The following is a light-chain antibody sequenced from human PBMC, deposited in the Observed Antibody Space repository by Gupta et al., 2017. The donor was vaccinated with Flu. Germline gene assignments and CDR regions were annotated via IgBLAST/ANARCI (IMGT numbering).Light chain of an antibody. J-gene: IGLJ2*01. CDR3: SSYTSSSTLV. Sequence: SITISSTGTSSDVGGYNYVSSYQQHPGKPPKLMIYDVSNRPSGVSNRFSGSKSGNTASLTISGLQAEDEADYYCSSYTSSSTLVFGGGTKLTVL. CDR2: DVS. V-gene: IGLV2-14*04. CDR1: SSDVGGYNY.